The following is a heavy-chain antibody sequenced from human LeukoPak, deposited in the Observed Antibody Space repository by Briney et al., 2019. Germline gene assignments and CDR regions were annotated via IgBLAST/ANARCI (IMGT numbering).Heavy chain of an antibody. Sequence: PSETLSLTCTVSGGSISSSSYYWGWIRQPPGKGLEWIGSIYYSGSTYYNPSLKSRVTISVDTSKNQFSLKLSSVTAADTAVYYCARHLVGTAMVLDYWGQGTLVTVSS. D-gene: IGHD5-18*01. J-gene: IGHJ4*02. V-gene: IGHV4-39*01. CDR1: GGSISSSSYY. CDR2: IYYSGST. CDR3: ARHLVGTAMVLDY.